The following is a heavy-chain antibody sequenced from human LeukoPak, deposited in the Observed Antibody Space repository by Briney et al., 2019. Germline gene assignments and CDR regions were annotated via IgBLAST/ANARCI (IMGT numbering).Heavy chain of an antibody. CDR3: AAAIGYCSSTSCYGDAFDI. Sequence: ASVKVSCKASGFTFTSSAMQWVGQARGQRLEWIGWIVVGSGNTNYAQKFQERVTITRDMSTSTAYMELSSLRSEDTAVYYCAAAIGYCSSTSCYGDAFDIWGQGTMVTVSS. D-gene: IGHD2-2*01. V-gene: IGHV1-58*02. CDR2: IVVGSGNT. CDR1: GFTFTSSA. J-gene: IGHJ3*02.